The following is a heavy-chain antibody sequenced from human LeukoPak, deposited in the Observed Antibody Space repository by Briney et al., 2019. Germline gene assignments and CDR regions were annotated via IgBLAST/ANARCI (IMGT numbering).Heavy chain of an antibody. Sequence: ASVKVSCKASGYTFTSYDINWVRQATGQGLEWMGWMNPNGGNTGYAQKFQGRVTMTRNTSISTAYMELSSLRSEDTAVYYCARSPEILRFLEWLPPNYYYGMDVWGQGTTVTVSS. CDR2: MNPNGGNT. D-gene: IGHD3-3*01. CDR3: ARSPEILRFLEWLPPNYYYGMDV. J-gene: IGHJ6*02. CDR1: GYTFTSYD. V-gene: IGHV1-8*01.